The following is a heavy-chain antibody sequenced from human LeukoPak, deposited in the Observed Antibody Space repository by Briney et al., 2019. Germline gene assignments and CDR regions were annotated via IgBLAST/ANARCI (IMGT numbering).Heavy chain of an antibody. CDR1: GFTFSSYW. CDR2: INDDGRST. Sequence: GGSLRLSCAASGFTFSSYWMHWVRQAPGKGLVGVSRINDDGRSTSYADSVKGRFTISRDNAKNTLYLQMNSLRAEDTAVYYCAGSWSPYDAFDIWGQGTMVTVSS. J-gene: IGHJ3*02. D-gene: IGHD6-13*01. V-gene: IGHV3-74*01. CDR3: AGSWSPYDAFDI.